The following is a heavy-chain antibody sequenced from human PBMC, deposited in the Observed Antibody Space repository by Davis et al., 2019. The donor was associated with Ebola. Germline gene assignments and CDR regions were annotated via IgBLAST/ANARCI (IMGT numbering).Heavy chain of an antibody. CDR3: ARTTKTSISDSGLGYTYLDP. CDR1: GGSITSYF. CDR2: ISHSGST. V-gene: IGHV4-34*01. Sequence: SETLSLTCNVSGGSITSYFWSWIRQPPGKGLEWIGEISHSGSTDYNPSLKSRATISVNTANNQFSLKLNSLTAADTAVYYCARTTKTSISDSGLGYTYLDPWGQGSLVTVSS. J-gene: IGHJ5*02. D-gene: IGHD5-18*01.